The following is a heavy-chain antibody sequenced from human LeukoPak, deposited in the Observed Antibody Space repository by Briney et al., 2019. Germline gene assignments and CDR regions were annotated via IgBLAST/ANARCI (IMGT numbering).Heavy chain of an antibody. CDR3: ARITMVRGVLDY. V-gene: IGHV1-18*01. D-gene: IGHD3-10*01. J-gene: IGHJ4*02. CDR2: ISAYNGNT. CDR1: GYTFTSYG. Sequence: ASVKVSCKASGYTFTSYGISWVRQAPGQGLEWMGWISAYNGNTNYAQKLQGRVTMTTDTSTSTAYMELRSLRSDGTAVYYCARITMVRGVLDYWGQGTLVTVSS.